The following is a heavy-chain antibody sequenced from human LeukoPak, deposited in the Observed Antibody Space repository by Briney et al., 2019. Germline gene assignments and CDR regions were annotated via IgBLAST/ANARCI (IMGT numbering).Heavy chain of an antibody. J-gene: IGHJ5*02. CDR2: INPNSGGT. Sequence: ASVKVSCKASGYTFSGYYMQWVRQAPGQGLEWMGWINPNSGGTNYAQKFQGRVTITRNTSISTAYMELSSLRSEDTAVYYCARGTLGYGSGHFDPWGQGTLVTVSS. V-gene: IGHV1-2*02. D-gene: IGHD3-10*01. CDR3: ARGTLGYGSGHFDP. CDR1: GYTFSGYY.